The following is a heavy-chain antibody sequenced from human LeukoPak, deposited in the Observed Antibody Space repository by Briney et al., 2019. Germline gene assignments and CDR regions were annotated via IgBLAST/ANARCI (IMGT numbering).Heavy chain of an antibody. J-gene: IGHJ4*02. D-gene: IGHD6-13*01. CDR3: ARASGSSWAGFDY. CDR2: IRSTANGYAT. Sequence: WVRQASGKGLEWVGRIRSTANGYATAYAASVKGRFTISRDDSKNTAYLQMNSLRAEDTAVYYCARASGSSWAGFDYWGQGTLVTVSS. V-gene: IGHV3-73*01.